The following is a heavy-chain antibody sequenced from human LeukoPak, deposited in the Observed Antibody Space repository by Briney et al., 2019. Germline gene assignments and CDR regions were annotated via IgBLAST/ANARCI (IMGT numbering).Heavy chain of an antibody. CDR3: ARDRGIISPSRDWFDP. CDR2: ISGYNGNT. Sequence: ASVKVSCKASGYTFTSYGISWVRQAPGQGLEWMGWISGYNGNTNYAQKLQGRVTMTTDTSTSTAYMELRSLRSDDTAVYYCARDRGIISPSRDWFDPWGQGTLVTVSS. J-gene: IGHJ5*02. V-gene: IGHV1-18*01. CDR1: GYTFTSYG. D-gene: IGHD3-10*01.